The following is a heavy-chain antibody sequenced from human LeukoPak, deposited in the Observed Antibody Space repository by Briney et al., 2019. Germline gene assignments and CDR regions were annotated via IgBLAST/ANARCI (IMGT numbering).Heavy chain of an antibody. CDR1: GYSFTSYW. CDR2: IYPCDSDT. D-gene: IGHD2-2*01. J-gene: IGHJ4*02. Sequence: GESLKISCKGSGYSFTSYWIGWVRQMPGKGLEWMVIIYPCDSDTRYSPSFQGQVTISADKSISTAYLHWNRLKASDTAMYYCARQYCSSTSCYWETFDYWGQGTLVTVSS. V-gene: IGHV5-51*01. CDR3: ARQYCSSTSCYWETFDY.